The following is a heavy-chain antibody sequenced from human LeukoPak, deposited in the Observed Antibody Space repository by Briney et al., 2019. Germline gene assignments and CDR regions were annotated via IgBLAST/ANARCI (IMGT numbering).Heavy chain of an antibody. CDR2: ISSSGSTI. CDR3: ARLSSVSGY. J-gene: IGHJ4*02. CDR1: GSTFSSYE. V-gene: IGHV3-48*03. Sequence: GGSLRLSCAASGSTFSSYEMNWVRQAPGKGLEWVSYISSSGSTIYYADSVKGRFTISRDNAKNSLYLQMNSLRAEDTAVYYCARLSSVSGYWGQGTLVTVSS. D-gene: IGHD2-8*01.